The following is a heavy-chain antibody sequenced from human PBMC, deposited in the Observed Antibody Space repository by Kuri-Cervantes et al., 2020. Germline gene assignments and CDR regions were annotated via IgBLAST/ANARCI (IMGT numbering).Heavy chain of an antibody. J-gene: IGHJ5*02. Sequence: SETLSLTCAVSSYSISSGYYWGWIRQSPGKGLEWIGSAYHSGGTYYNPSLKNRLTISVDKSKNQFSLKLNSVTAADTAVYYCAREISSRSSQTLNWFDPWGQGTLVTVSS. CDR2: AYHSGGT. D-gene: IGHD6-13*01. CDR3: AREISSRSSQTLNWFDP. V-gene: IGHV4-38-2*02. CDR1: SYSISSGYY.